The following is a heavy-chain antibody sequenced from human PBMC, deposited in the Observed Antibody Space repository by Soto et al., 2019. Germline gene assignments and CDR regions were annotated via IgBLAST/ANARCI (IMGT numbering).Heavy chain of an antibody. CDR1: GFTFSSYA. Sequence: EVQLLESGGGLVQPGGSLRLSCAASGFTFSSYAMSWVRQAPGKGLEWVSRISDTGGSTYYADSVNGRFTISRDSSKNTLYLQMNTLRADDTAIYYCAKVGELAVGGFDYWGQGTLVTVSS. D-gene: IGHD6-19*01. CDR2: ISDTGGST. V-gene: IGHV3-23*01. J-gene: IGHJ4*02. CDR3: AKVGELAVGGFDY.